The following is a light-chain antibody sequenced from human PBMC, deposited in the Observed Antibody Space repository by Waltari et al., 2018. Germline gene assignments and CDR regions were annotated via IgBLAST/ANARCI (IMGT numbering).Light chain of an antibody. J-gene: IGLJ2*01. CDR1: RSNPGAGSD. CDR2: GID. CDR3: QSYDVSLSVV. V-gene: IGLV1-40*01. Sequence: QSVPTQPPSVSGAPGQRVTISCTWSRSNPGAGSDDPWYRHPPGKAPTLLIYGIDTRPPGVPDRFSGSQYGTSASLAIAGLQADDEGDYYCQSYDVSLSVVFGGGTKLTVL.